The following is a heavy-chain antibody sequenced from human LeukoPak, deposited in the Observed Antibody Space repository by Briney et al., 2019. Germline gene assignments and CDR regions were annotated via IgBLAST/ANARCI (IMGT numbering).Heavy chain of an antibody. D-gene: IGHD3-16*02. V-gene: IGHV3-7*01. CDR1: GFTFRSYW. Sequence: GGSLRLSCAASGFTFRSYWMSWVRQAPGKGLEWVANIKQDGSEKYYVDSVKGRFTISRDNAKNSLYLQMNSLGAEDTAVYYCARVGVLYDYVWGSYRYSDAFDIWGQGTMVTVSS. CDR3: ARVGVLYDYVWGSYRYSDAFDI. CDR2: IKQDGSEK. J-gene: IGHJ3*02.